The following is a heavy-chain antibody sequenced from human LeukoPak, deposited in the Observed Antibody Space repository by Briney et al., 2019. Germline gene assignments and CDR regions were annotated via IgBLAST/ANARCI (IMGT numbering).Heavy chain of an antibody. CDR1: GYTFTSYD. V-gene: IGHV1-8*01. CDR2: MNPNSGNT. Sequence: ASVKVSCKASGYTFTSYDINWVRQATGQGLVWMGWMNPNSGNTGYAQKFQGRVTMTRNTSISTAYMELSSLRSEDTAVYYCARGPTINFWSGYWGGLYYYYYMDVWGKGTTVTVSS. D-gene: IGHD3-3*01. J-gene: IGHJ6*03. CDR3: ARGPTINFWSGYWGGLYYYYYMDV.